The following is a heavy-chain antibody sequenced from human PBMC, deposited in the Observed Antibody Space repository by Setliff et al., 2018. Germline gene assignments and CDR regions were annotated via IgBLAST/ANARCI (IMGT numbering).Heavy chain of an antibody. CDR3: TTDWSRGDSGNYLRLDY. D-gene: IGHD3-10*01. V-gene: IGHV3-21*03. J-gene: IGHJ4*02. CDR1: GFTFSSYS. CDR2: ISSSSSYI. Sequence: PGGSLRLSCAASGFTFSSYSLNWVRQAPGKGLEWVSSISSSSSYIYYADSVEGRFTVSRDDSKNTLFLQMNSLKTEDTALYYCTTDWSRGDSGNYLRLDYWGPGTLVTVSS.